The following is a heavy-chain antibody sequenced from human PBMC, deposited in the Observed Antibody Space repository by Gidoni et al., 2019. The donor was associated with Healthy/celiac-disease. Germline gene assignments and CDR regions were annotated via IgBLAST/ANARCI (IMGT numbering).Heavy chain of an antibody. CDR2: ISSNGGST. CDR3: ARGVVRYSSRTHHFDY. Sequence: EVQLVESGGGLVQPGGSLRLSCAAAGFTFSSYAMHWVRQAPGKGLEYVSAISSNGGSTYYANSVKGRFTISRDNSKNTLYLQMGSLRAEDMAVYYCARGVVRYSSRTHHFDYWGQGTLVTVSS. CDR1: GFTFSSYA. D-gene: IGHD6-13*01. V-gene: IGHV3-64*01. J-gene: IGHJ4*02.